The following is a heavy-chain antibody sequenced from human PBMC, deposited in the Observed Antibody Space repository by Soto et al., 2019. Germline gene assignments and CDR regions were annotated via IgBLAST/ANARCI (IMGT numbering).Heavy chain of an antibody. D-gene: IGHD5-12*01. Sequence: SETLSLTCTVSGGSISSGDYYWSWIRQPPGKGLEWIGYIYYSGSTYYNPSLKSRVTISVDTSKNQFSLKLSSVTAADTAVYYCASRSGYDFGPAEYFQHWGQGTLVT. CDR1: GGSISSGDYY. CDR3: ASRSGYDFGPAEYFQH. V-gene: IGHV4-30-4*01. J-gene: IGHJ1*01. CDR2: IYYSGST.